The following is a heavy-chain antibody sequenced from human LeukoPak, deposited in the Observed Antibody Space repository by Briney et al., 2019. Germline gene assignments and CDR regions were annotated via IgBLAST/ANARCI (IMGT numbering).Heavy chain of an antibody. Sequence: SETLSLTCAVSGYSVSSGYYRGWIRQPPGKGLEWIGSIFHSGSTYYSPSLKSRVTISVDTSKNQFSLKLSSVTAADTAVYYCASRLRVFDYWGQRTLVTVSS. CDR3: ASRLRVFDY. J-gene: IGHJ4*02. CDR2: IFHSGST. CDR1: GYSVSSGYY. V-gene: IGHV4-38-2*01. D-gene: IGHD4-17*01.